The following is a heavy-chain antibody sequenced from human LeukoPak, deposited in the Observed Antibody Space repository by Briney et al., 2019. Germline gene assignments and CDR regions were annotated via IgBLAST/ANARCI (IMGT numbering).Heavy chain of an antibody. D-gene: IGHD4-17*01. CDR3: ARDRGLTVTTNSDYYYGMDV. Sequence: SGGSLRLSCAASGFPFSSYAMSWVRQAPGKGLEWVSVIYSGGSTYYADSVKGRFTISRHNSKNTLYLQMNSLRAEDTAVYYCARDRGLTVTTNSDYYYGMDVWGQGTTVTVSS. V-gene: IGHV3-53*04. CDR1: GFPFSSYA. J-gene: IGHJ6*02. CDR2: IYSGGST.